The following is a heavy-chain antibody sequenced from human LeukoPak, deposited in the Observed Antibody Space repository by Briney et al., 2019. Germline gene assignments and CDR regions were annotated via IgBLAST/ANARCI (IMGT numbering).Heavy chain of an antibody. Sequence: GGSLRLSCAASGFTFSSYEMNWVRQAPGKGLEWVSYISSSGSIIYYADSVKGRFTISRDNAKNSLYLQMNSLRAEDTAVYYCAKYCSGGSCDDAFDIWGQGTMVTVSS. CDR1: GFTFSSYE. V-gene: IGHV3-48*03. CDR3: AKYCSGGSCDDAFDI. J-gene: IGHJ3*02. D-gene: IGHD2-15*01. CDR2: ISSSGSII.